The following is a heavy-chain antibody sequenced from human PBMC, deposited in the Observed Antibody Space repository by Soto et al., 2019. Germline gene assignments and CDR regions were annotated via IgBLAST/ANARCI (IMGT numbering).Heavy chain of an antibody. CDR1: GFPFSSYT. J-gene: IGHJ4*02. V-gene: IGHV3-21*01. CDR3: ARVYCRGGSCYSGDLFDS. CDR2: ISSSSTYI. D-gene: IGHD2-15*01. Sequence: GGSLRLSCAASGFPFSSYTMNWVRQAPGKGLEWVSSISSSSTYIYYADSVKGRFTIPRDNAKNSLYLQMSSLRADDTAVYYCARVYCRGGSCYSGDLFDSWGQGTLVTVSS.